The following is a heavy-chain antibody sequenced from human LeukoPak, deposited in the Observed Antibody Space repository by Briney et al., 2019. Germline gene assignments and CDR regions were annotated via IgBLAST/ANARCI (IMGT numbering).Heavy chain of an antibody. CDR1: GFTFSSYG. D-gene: IGHD3-16*01. V-gene: IGHV3-30*02. J-gene: IGHJ4*02. CDR3: ARVMSRVVGFDY. CDR2: IRYDGINK. Sequence: GGSLRLSCAASGFTFSSYGMHWVRQAPGKGLEGVAFIRYDGINKYYADSVKGRFTISRDNSKNTLYLQMNSLRAEDTAVYYCARVMSRVVGFDYWGQGTLVTVSS.